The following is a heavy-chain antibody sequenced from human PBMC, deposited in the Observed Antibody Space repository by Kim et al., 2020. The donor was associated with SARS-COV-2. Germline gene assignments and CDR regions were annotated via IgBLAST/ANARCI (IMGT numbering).Heavy chain of an antibody. Sequence: ASVKVSCKASGYTFTGYYMHWVRQAPGQGLEWMGRINPNSGGTNYAQKFQGRVTMTRDTSISTAYMELSRLRSDDTAVYYCARGAKPHYYDSSGYTLSWGQGTLVTVSS. D-gene: IGHD3-22*01. V-gene: IGHV1-2*06. CDR3: ARGAKPHYYDSSGYTLS. CDR1: GYTFTGYY. CDR2: INPNSGGT. J-gene: IGHJ4*02.